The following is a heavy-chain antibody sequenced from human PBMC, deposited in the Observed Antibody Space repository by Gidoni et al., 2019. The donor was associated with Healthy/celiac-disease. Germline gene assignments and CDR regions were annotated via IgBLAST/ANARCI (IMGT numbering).Heavy chain of an antibody. J-gene: IGHJ4*02. D-gene: IGHD3-10*01. CDR3: AKDGLPSYGSGPIDY. Sequence: AASGFTFSSYAMSWVRQAPGKGLEWVSAISGSGGSTYYADSVKGRFTISRDNSKNTLYLQMNSLRAEDTAVYYCAKDGLPSYGSGPIDYWGQGTLVTVSS. V-gene: IGHV3-23*01. CDR2: ISGSGGST. CDR1: GFTFSSYA.